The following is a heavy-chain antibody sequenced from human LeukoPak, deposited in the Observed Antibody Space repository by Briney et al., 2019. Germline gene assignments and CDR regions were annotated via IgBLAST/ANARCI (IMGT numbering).Heavy chain of an antibody. CDR3: ARGPYYGSGSYGADY. D-gene: IGHD3-10*01. CDR2: INGDGSST. Sequence: GGSLRLSCAASGFSFSAYWMHWVRQAPGKGLVWVSRINGDGSSTSYEDSVKGRFTISRDNVKNTVYLQMNSLRADDTAVYYCARGPYYGSGSYGADYWGQGTLVTVSS. V-gene: IGHV3-74*01. CDR1: GFSFSAYW. J-gene: IGHJ4*02.